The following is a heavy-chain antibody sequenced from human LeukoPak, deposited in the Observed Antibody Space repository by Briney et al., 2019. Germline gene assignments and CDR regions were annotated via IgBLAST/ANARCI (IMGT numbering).Heavy chain of an antibody. J-gene: IGHJ3*02. CDR1: GFTFSSYW. CDR3: ARDSYWLGGTIGAFDI. Sequence: GGSLRLSCAASGFTFSSYWMSWVRQAPGKELEWVANIKQDGSEKYYVDSVKGRFTISRDNAKNSLYLQINSLRAEDTALYYCARDSYWLGGTIGAFDIWGQGTMVTVSS. CDR2: IKQDGSEK. V-gene: IGHV3-7*01. D-gene: IGHD3-10*01.